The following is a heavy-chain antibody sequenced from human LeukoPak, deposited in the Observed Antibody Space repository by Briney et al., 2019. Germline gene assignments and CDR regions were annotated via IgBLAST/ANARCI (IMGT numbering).Heavy chain of an antibody. V-gene: IGHV3-7*01. D-gene: IGHD1-7*01. CDR2: INQDGSEK. CDR1: GFTFSNYW. Sequence: GGSLRLSCAASGFTFSNYWMSWVRQAPGKGLEWVANINQDGSEKYYVNSVEGRFTISRDNAKNSLYLQMNSLRAEDTAIYFCAREDDWNYEDYWGQGTLVTVSS. J-gene: IGHJ4*02. CDR3: AREDDWNYEDY.